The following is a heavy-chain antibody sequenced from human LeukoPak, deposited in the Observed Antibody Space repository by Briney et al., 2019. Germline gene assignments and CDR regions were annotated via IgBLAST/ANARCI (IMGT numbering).Heavy chain of an antibody. D-gene: IGHD1-14*01. CDR2: ISYDGYDQ. CDR3: ARDKAYNTFDY. V-gene: IGHV3-30-3*01. Sequence: GGSLRLSCAASGFTFNDYAMYWVRQAPGKGLEWVTLISYDGYDQSYADSVRGRFTISRDNSKNTLYLQMDSLRTEDTAVYYCARDKAYNTFDYWGQGTLVTVSS. J-gene: IGHJ4*02. CDR1: GFTFNDYA.